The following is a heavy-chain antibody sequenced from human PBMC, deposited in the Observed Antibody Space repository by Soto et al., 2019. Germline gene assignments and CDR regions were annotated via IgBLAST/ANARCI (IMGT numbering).Heavy chain of an antibody. Sequence: QVQLVQSGAEVKKPGASVKVSCKASGYTFTSYGISWVRQAPGQGLEWMGWISAYNGNTNYAQKLQGRVTTTTDTSTSTAYIELRSLRSDDTAVYYCAREVREEWLVRIRYYYYGMDVWGQGTTVTVSS. CDR3: AREVREEWLVRIRYYYYGMDV. CDR1: GYTFTSYG. V-gene: IGHV1-18*01. D-gene: IGHD6-19*01. J-gene: IGHJ6*02. CDR2: ISAYNGNT.